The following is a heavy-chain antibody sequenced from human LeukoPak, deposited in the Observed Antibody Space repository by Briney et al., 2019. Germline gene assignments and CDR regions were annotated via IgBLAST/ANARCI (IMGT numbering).Heavy chain of an antibody. D-gene: IGHD3-10*01. Sequence: GGSLRLSCAASGFTFSSYSMNWVRQAPGKGLGWVSYISSASNTIYYADSVKGRFTISRDNAKNSLYLHMNSLRAEDTAMYYCARDGWFGDYNWFDPWGQGTLVTVSS. CDR2: ISSASNTI. J-gene: IGHJ5*02. CDR3: ARDGWFGDYNWFDP. V-gene: IGHV3-48*01. CDR1: GFTFSSYS.